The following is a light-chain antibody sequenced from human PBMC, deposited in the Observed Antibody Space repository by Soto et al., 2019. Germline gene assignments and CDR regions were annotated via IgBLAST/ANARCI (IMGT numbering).Light chain of an antibody. CDR3: SSYAGSNNVV. J-gene: IGLJ2*01. CDR2: EVS. Sequence: QSALTQPASVSGSPGQSITISCTGTSSDVGGFDFVSWFQRRPGKAPRLIIYEVSKRPSGVPDRFSGSKSGNTASLTVSGLQAEDEADYYCSSYAGSNNVVFGGGTKLTVL. CDR1: SSDVGGFDF. V-gene: IGLV2-8*01.